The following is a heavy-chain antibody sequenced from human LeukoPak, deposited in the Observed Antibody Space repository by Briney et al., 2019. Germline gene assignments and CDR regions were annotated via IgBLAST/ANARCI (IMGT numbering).Heavy chain of an antibody. V-gene: IGHV1-24*01. D-gene: IGHD1-1*01. CDR1: GYTLTELS. CDR2: FDPEDGET. J-gene: IGHJ4*02. Sequence: GASVKVSCKVSGYTLTELSMHWVRQAPGKGLEWTGGFDPEDGETIYAQKFQGRVTMTEDTSTDTAYMELSSLRSEDTAVYYCATPAGNWNDNFDYWGQGTLVTVSS. CDR3: ATPAGNWNDNFDY.